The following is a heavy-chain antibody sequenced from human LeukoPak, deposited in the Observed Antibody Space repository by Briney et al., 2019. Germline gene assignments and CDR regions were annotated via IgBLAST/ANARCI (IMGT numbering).Heavy chain of an antibody. J-gene: IGHJ6*02. CDR1: GFTVSSNY. CDR2: ISGNGGST. CDR3: AKGGCWFCGLDV. Sequence: PGGSLRLSCAASGFTVSSNYMSWVRQAPGKGLEWVSVISGNGGSTYYADSVKGRFTISRDNSKNTLYLQMDSLRAEDTAVYYCAKGGCWFCGLDVWGQGTTVTVSS. V-gene: IGHV3-23*01. D-gene: IGHD3-10*01.